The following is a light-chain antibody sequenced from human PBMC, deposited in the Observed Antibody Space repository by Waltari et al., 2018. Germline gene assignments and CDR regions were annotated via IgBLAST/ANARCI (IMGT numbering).Light chain of an antibody. CDR1: SSDVGRYNL. V-gene: IGLV2-23*01. CDR2: EGS. Sequence: QSALTQPASVSGSPGQSITISCTGTSSDVGRYNLVSWYQRYPGKAPKLRVYEGSKRPSGGSNRFSGSKSGNTASLTISGLQAEDEADYYCCAYAGRVVFGGGTKLTVL. CDR3: CAYAGRVV. J-gene: IGLJ2*01.